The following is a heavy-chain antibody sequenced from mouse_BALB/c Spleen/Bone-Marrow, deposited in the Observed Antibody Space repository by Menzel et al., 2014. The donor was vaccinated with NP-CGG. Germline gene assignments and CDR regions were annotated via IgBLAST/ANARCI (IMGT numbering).Heavy chain of an antibody. J-gene: IGHJ2*01. CDR3: ARDKGGILFDY. Sequence: VMLVESGGGLVQPGGSLRLSCATSGFTFTDYYMNWVRQPPGKALEWLGFIRNKANSYTTEYSASVKGRFTISRDNSQSILYLQMNTLRAEDSATYYCARDKGGILFDYWGQGTTLTVSS. CDR2: IRNKANSYTT. D-gene: IGHD1-1*02. V-gene: IGHV7-3*02. CDR1: GFTFTDYY.